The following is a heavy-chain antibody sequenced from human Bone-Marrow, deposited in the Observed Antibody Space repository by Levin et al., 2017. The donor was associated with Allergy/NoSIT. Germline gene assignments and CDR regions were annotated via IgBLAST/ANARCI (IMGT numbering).Heavy chain of an antibody. CDR3: ARDFISLVQGVIHDAFDV. Sequence: KISCKASEGTFNSYAISWVRQAPGQGLEWMGGIIPMFGTVKYAQKFQGRVTITADKSTSTAYMALSSLRSDDTAVYYCARDFISLVQGVIHDAFDVWGQGTMVTVSS. D-gene: IGHD3-10*01. V-gene: IGHV1-69*06. CDR1: EGTFNSYA. CDR2: IIPMFGTV. J-gene: IGHJ3*01.